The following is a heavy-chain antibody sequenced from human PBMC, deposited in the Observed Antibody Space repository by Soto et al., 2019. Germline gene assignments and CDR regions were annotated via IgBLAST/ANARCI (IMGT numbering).Heavy chain of an antibody. V-gene: IGHV3-23*01. J-gene: IGHJ5*02. CDR2: ISGSGGST. D-gene: IGHD6-19*01. CDR3: AKDLTVATTVNWFDP. CDR1: GFTFSSYA. Sequence: PGGSLRLSCAASGFTFSSYAMSWVRQAPGKGLGWVSAISGSGGSTYYADSVKGRFTISRDNSKNTLYLQMNSLRAEDTAVYYCAKDLTVATTVNWFDPWGQGTLVTVS.